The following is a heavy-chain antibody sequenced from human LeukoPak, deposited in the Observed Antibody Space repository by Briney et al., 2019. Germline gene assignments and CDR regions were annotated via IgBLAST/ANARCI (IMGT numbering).Heavy chain of an antibody. Sequence: GGSLRLSCAVSGVTITTYAMNWVRQAPGKGLEWISYISGSGTTLYYADSVNGRFTISRDTAKNSLYLQMNALRVGDTAVYYCASGGGLSGYLYWGQGTLVTVSS. J-gene: IGHJ4*02. CDR3: ASGGGLSGYLY. CDR2: ISGSGTTL. CDR1: GVTITTYA. V-gene: IGHV3-48*03. D-gene: IGHD5-12*01.